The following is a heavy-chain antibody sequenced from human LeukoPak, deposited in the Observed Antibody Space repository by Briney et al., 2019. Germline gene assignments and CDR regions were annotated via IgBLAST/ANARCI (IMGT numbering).Heavy chain of an antibody. J-gene: IGHJ6*03. CDR2: INAYSGNT. V-gene: IGHV1-18*01. CDR1: GYTFTSYG. Sequence: GASVKVSCKASGYTFTSYGMSWVRQAPGQGLEWMGWINAYSGNTNYAQKLQGRVTMTTDTSTSTAYMELRSLRSDDTAVYYCARGIYDSSGYYPYYYYYYMDVWGKGTTVTVSS. D-gene: IGHD3-22*01. CDR3: ARGIYDSSGYYPYYYYYYMDV.